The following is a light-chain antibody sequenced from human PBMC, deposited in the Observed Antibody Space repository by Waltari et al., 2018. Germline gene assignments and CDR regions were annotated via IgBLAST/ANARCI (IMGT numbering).Light chain of an antibody. CDR2: GAS. V-gene: IGKV3-15*01. Sequence: EIVMTQSPATLSVSPGETATLSCRASQSVSSNLAWYQQKPGQGPRLLIFGASTRATAIPPRVSGSGSGTEFTLTSSGLHSEDLAVYYCQQYNDWVTFGQGTRLDIK. CDR1: QSVSSN. J-gene: IGKJ5*01. CDR3: QQYNDWVT.